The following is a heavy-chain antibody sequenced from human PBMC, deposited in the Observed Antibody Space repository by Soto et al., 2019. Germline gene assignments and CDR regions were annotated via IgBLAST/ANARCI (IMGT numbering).Heavy chain of an antibody. V-gene: IGHV3-33*01. CDR1: GFTFSSYG. D-gene: IGHD2-15*01. J-gene: IGHJ4*02. CDR3: ARDAKGYCSGGSCYADY. CDR2: IWYDGSNK. Sequence: QVQLVESGGGVVQPGRSLRLSCAASGFTFSSYGMHWVRQAPGTGLEWVAVIWYDGSNKYYADSVKVRFTISRDNSKNTLYLQMNSLGAEDAAVYYCARDAKGYCSGGSCYADYWGQGTLVTVSS.